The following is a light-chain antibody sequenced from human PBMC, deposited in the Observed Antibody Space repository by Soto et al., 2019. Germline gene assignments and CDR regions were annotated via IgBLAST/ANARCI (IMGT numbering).Light chain of an antibody. CDR1: QSFSSN. J-gene: IGKJ1*01. V-gene: IGKV3-15*01. Sequence: EIVMTQSPATLSVSPGERATLSCRASQSFSSNLAWYQQKPGQSPRLLIYGASTRATGVPARFSGSGSGTEFTLTISSLQSEDFAVYYCQQYINLWTFGQGTKVDI. CDR3: QQYINLWT. CDR2: GAS.